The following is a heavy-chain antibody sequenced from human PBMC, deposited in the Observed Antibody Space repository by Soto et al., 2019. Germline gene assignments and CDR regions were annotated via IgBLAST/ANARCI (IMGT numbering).Heavy chain of an antibody. V-gene: IGHV1-18*01. CDR3: ARADYGDDDY. D-gene: IGHD4-17*01. CDR1: GYTFSSYR. J-gene: IGHJ4*02. CDR2: IHAYNGDT. Sequence: QVQLVQSGAEVKKPGASVKASCKASGYTFSSYRISWVRQAPGQGPEWMGWIHAYNGDTKYAQKFQDRLIMTTDTSTSTAYMELRSLTSDDTAVYYCARADYGDDDYWGQGTLVTVSS.